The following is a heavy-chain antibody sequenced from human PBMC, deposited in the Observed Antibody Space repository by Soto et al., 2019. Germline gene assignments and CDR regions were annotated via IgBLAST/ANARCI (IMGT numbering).Heavy chain of an antibody. CDR1: GGSISSGIFF. D-gene: IGHD5-18*01. Sequence: SETLSLTCTVSGGSISSGIFFWGWVRQPPGKGLEWIGSIYYDGHTFYSPSLKSRVTISLDKSKNQITLRLNSVTAADTAVYFCARPEKGYSSGYYPFDYWGPGTLVTGSS. V-gene: IGHV4-39*01. J-gene: IGHJ4*02. CDR3: ARPEKGYSSGYYPFDY. CDR2: IYYDGHT.